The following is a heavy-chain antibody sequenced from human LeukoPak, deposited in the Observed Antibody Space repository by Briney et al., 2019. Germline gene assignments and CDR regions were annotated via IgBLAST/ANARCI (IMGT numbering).Heavy chain of an antibody. CDR2: IWYDGSNK. CDR3: ARDGIVGATTDYYYYGMDV. CDR1: GFTFSSYG. Sequence: GRSLRLSCAASGFTFSSYGMHWVRQAPGKGLEWVAVIWYDGSNKYYADSVKGRFTISRDNSKNTLYLQMNSLRAEDTAVYYCARDGIVGATTDYYYYGMDVWGQGTTVTVSS. J-gene: IGHJ6*02. V-gene: IGHV3-33*01. D-gene: IGHD1-26*01.